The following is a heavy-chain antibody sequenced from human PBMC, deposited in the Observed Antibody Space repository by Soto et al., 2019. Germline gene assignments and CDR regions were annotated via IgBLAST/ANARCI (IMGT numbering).Heavy chain of an antibody. J-gene: IGHJ4*02. CDR3: AGWGGHDYNY. D-gene: IGHD3-16*01. Sequence: EVQLLGSGGGLVQPGGPLRLACVASGFTFSTYWMNWVRQAPGMGLEWGANINPDGSVGTYVDSVKGRLTTSRDNARNSLYLQMNSLRADDTAVYFCAGWGGHDYNYWGQGILVTVSS. CDR2: INPDGSVG. V-gene: IGHV3-7*03. CDR1: GFTFSTYW.